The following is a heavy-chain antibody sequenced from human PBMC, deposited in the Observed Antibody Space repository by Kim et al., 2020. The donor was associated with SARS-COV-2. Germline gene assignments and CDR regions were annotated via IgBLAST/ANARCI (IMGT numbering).Heavy chain of an antibody. V-gene: IGHV4-31*03. CDR1: GVSITNGGYY. CDR3: ARAAGRDGISR. CDR2: IYYNGRT. Sequence: SETLSLTCSLSGVSITNGGYYWSWIRQHPGKGLEWIAYIYYNGRTSYNPSLRSRVSISLDTSKNQFSLNLTSVTAADTAMYFCARAAGRDGISRWGQGTLVTVSS. D-gene: IGHD6-25*01. J-gene: IGHJ4*02.